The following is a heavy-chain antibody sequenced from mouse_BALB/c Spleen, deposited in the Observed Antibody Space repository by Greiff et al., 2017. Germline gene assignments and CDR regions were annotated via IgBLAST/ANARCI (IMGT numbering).Heavy chain of an antibody. Sequence: EVMLVESGGGLVKPGGFLKLSCAASGFTFSSYAMSWVRQTPEKRLEWVASISSGGSTYYPDSVKGRFTISRDNARNILYLQMSSLRSEDTAMYYCARGQGYYGFDYWGQGTTLTVSS. J-gene: IGHJ2*01. CDR3: ARGQGYYGFDY. CDR1: GFTFSSYA. D-gene: IGHD1-1*01. CDR2: ISSGGST. V-gene: IGHV5-6-5*01.